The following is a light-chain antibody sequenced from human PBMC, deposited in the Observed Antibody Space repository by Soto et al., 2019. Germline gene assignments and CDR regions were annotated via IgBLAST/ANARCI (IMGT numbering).Light chain of an antibody. CDR1: QSVGTY. V-gene: IGKV3-11*01. J-gene: IGKJ2*01. CDR2: EAS. Sequence: EIVLTQSPATLSSSPGERATLSCRASQSVGTYLAWYQHKPGQAPRLLIYEASNRATGIPARFSGSGSGTDFTLTISSLEPEDFAVYFCQQRSNGPSYTFGQGTKLEIK. CDR3: QQRSNGPSYT.